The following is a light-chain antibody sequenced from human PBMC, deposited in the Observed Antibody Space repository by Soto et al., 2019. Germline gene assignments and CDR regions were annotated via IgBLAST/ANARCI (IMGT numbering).Light chain of an antibody. V-gene: IGKV1-5*03. Sequence: DIQMTQSRSTLSASVGDRVIFTCRASQSIGNWLAWYQQKPGKAPKLLIYKASNLESGVPSRFSGSGSGTEFTLTISNLQPDDFATYYCQHYNNYSGFGQGTKLEIK. CDR1: QSIGNW. CDR2: KAS. CDR3: QHYNNYSG. J-gene: IGKJ2*03.